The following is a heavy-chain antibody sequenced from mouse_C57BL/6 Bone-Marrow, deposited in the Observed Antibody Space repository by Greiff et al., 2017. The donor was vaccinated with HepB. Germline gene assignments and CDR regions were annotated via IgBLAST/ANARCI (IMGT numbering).Heavy chain of an antibody. CDR3: ARDGYGNYVGGDY. V-gene: IGHV1-19*01. Sequence: EVQLQQSGPVLVKPGASVKMSCKASGYTFTDYYMNWVKQSHGKSLEWIGVINPYNGGTSYNQKFKGKATLTVDKSSSTAYMELNSLTSEDSAVYYCARDGYGNYVGGDYWGQGTTLTVSS. J-gene: IGHJ2*01. CDR1: GYTFTDYY. D-gene: IGHD2-1*01. CDR2: INPYNGGT.